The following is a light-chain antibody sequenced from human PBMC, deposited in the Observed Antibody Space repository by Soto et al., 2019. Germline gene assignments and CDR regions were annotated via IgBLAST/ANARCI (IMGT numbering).Light chain of an antibody. Sequence: EIVMTQSPATLSVSPGERATLSCRASQSVSSNLAWYQQKPGQAPRLLIYGAFTRATGIPARFSGSGSGTEFTLTISSLQSEDFAVYYCQQYNMWPNTFGQGTRLEIK. CDR1: QSVSSN. CDR2: GAF. V-gene: IGKV3-15*01. J-gene: IGKJ5*01. CDR3: QQYNMWPNT.